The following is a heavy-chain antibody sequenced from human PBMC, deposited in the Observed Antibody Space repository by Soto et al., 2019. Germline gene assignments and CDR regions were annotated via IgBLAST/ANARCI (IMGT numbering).Heavy chain of an antibody. CDR2: ISDSSGTI. J-gene: IGHJ4*02. D-gene: IGHD4-17*01. Sequence: VGSLILSCSSSVFTFTRHSINLVLQASVKGLEWISYISDSSGTIYYADSVKGRFTISRDNVQNSLYLQMNSLRDEDTAVYYCARDPYSSKKVTIMDYWGKGTKVTVSS. CDR3: ARDPYSSKKVTIMDY. CDR1: VFTFTRHS. V-gene: IGHV3-48*02.